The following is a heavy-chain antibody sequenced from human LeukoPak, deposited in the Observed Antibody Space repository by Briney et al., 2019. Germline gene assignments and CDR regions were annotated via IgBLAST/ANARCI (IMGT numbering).Heavy chain of an antibody. V-gene: IGHV1-18*01. CDR1: CYTFSSYG. Sequence: ASVKLSCKASCYTFSSYGISWVRQAPGQRLEWMVWMIAYNYNTNYAQKFLDRVTMATDKSSSSPYMELRSLRSDDSAVCYCARGVGVWTGYCVAAFYFDYWGEGALITVYS. CDR3: ARGVGVWTGYCVAAFYFDY. J-gene: IGHJ4*02. CDR2: MIAYNYNT. D-gene: IGHD3/OR15-3a*01.